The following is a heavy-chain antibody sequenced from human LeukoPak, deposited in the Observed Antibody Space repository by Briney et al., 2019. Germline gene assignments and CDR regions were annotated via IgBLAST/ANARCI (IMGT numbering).Heavy chain of an antibody. CDR3: ARDIGYCSSTSCYPWFDP. CDR1: GYTFTSYD. V-gene: IGHV1-8*01. D-gene: IGHD2-2*01. CDR2: MNPNSGNT. Sequence: ASVKVSCKASGYTFTSYDINWVRQATGQGLEWMGWMNPNSGNTGYAQKFQGRVTMTRDTSISTAYMELSRLRSDDTAVYYCARDIGYCSSTSCYPWFDPWGQGTLVTVSS. J-gene: IGHJ5*02.